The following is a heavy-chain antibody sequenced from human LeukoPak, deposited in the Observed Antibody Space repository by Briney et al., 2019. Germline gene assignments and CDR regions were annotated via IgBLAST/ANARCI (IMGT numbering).Heavy chain of an antibody. Sequence: SKTLSLTCTVSGGSISSYYWSWIRQRPGKGLEWIGYIYYSGSTNYNPSLKSRVTISVDTSKNQFSLKLSSVTAADTAVYYCASHRARAFDIWGQGTMVTVSS. CDR2: IYYSGST. V-gene: IGHV4-59*01. CDR3: ASHRARAFDI. CDR1: GGSISSYY. J-gene: IGHJ3*02.